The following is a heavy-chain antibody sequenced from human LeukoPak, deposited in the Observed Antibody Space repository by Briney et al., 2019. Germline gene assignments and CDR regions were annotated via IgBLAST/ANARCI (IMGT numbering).Heavy chain of an antibody. J-gene: IGHJ6*02. D-gene: IGHD6-19*01. CDR2: IISSGSYI. CDR1: GFTFSSYT. CDR3: AREQQWLDSNYGMDV. V-gene: IGHV3-21*03. Sequence: PGGSLRLSCAASGFTFSSYTMNWVRQAPGKGLEWVSSIISSGSYIYYADSVKGRFTISRDNAKNSLSLQMNSLRAEDTAVYYCAREQQWLDSNYGMDVWGQGTTVTVSS.